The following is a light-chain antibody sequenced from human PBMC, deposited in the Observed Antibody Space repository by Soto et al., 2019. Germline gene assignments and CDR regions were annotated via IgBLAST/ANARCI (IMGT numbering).Light chain of an antibody. CDR1: SSDVGSYNL. Sequence: QSALTQPASVSGSPGQSITISCTGTSSDVGSYNLVSWYQQYPGKAPKLMIYDVSKWPSGVSNRFSGSKSGNTASLTISGLQVEDEADYYCSSHAGSSIVFGTGTKLTVL. V-gene: IGLV2-23*02. CDR2: DVS. J-gene: IGLJ1*01. CDR3: SSHAGSSIV.